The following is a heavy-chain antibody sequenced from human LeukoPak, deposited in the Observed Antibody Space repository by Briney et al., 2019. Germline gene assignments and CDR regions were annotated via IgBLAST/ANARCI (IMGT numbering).Heavy chain of an antibody. V-gene: IGHV3-7*01. Sequence: GGSLRLSCAASGFSFSAYWRTWVRQAPGTGREWGANINPAGTETYYVDPVKGRFTISRDNAKTLLYLQMNSLRAEDTAVYYCARFGYVAAVDLWGQGTLVTVSS. CDR1: GFSFSAYW. CDR2: INPAGTET. CDR3: ARFGYVAAVDL. D-gene: IGHD2-15*01. J-gene: IGHJ4*02.